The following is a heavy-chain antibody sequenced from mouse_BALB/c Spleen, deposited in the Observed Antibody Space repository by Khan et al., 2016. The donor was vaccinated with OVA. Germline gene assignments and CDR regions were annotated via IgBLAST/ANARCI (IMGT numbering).Heavy chain of an antibody. Sequence: VQLQQSGAELVRPGTSVKVSCKASGYAFNNYMIEWVKQRPGQGLEWIGVINPGSGDTKYNEKIKGKATLTADKSSNTAYMQLSSLTSDDSAVYFCARGEYGSLAYWGQGTLVTVSA. CDR1: GYAFNNYM. J-gene: IGHJ3*01. CDR3: ARGEYGSLAY. CDR2: INPGSGDT. V-gene: IGHV1-54*01. D-gene: IGHD2-10*02.